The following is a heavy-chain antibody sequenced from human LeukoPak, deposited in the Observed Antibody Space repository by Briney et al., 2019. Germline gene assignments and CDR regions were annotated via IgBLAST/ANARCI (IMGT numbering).Heavy chain of an antibody. CDR3: ARESWSGYYRTAFDY. CDR2: ISYDGSNK. V-gene: IGHV3-30*01. D-gene: IGHD3-3*01. J-gene: IGHJ4*02. CDR1: GFTFCSYA. Sequence: GGSLRLSSAASGFTFCSYAMHWVRQAPGKGLEWVAVISYDGSNKYYADSVKGRFTISRDNSKNTLYLQMNSLRAEDTAVYYCARESWSGYYRTAFDYWGQGTLVTVSS.